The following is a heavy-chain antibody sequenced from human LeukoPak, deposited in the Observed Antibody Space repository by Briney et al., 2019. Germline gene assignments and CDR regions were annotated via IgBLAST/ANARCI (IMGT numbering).Heavy chain of an antibody. CDR2: IIPIFGTA. D-gene: IGHD3-9*01. J-gene: IGHJ4*02. CDR1: GGTFSSYT. Sequence: GSSVKVSCKASGGTFSSYTISWVRQAPGQGLEWMGRIIPIFGTANYAQKFQGRVTITTDESTSTAYMELSSLRSEDTAVYYCARTPPLRYFDWLGYWGQGTLVTVSS. V-gene: IGHV1-69*05. CDR3: ARTPPLRYFDWLGY.